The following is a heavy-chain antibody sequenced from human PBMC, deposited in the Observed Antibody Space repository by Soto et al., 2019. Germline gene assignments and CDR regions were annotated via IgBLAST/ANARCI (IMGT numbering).Heavy chain of an antibody. D-gene: IGHD3-16*02. V-gene: IGHV3-48*01. CDR1: GLTSSRYS. J-gene: IGHJ4*02. Sequence: GGSLRLSCAASGLTSSRYSMNWVRQAPGKGLEWVSHISSTSFTIYYADSVKGRFTISRDNAKNSLYLQMNNLRAEDTAVYFCASRRELSSPYYFDYWGPGILVTVSS. CDR3: ASRRELSSPYYFDY. CDR2: ISSTSFTI.